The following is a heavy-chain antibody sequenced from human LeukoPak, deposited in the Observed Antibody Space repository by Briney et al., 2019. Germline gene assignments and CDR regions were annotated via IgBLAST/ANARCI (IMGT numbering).Heavy chain of an antibody. CDR1: GGSLSSSSYY. Sequence: SETLSLTCTVSGGSLSSSSYYWDWIRQPPGKGLEWIGSISYSGSPSYKPSLKSRLSISLDTSKKQFSLNLTSVTAADAAVYYCARDERQYSSQVNYYFYMDVWGKGTTVTVSS. CDR2: ISYSGSP. J-gene: IGHJ6*03. V-gene: IGHV4-39*07. D-gene: IGHD6-19*01. CDR3: ARDERQYSSQVNYYFYMDV.